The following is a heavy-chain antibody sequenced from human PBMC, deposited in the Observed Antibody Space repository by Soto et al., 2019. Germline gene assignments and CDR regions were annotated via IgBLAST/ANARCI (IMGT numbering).Heavy chain of an antibody. D-gene: IGHD3-22*01. CDR2: IYYSGSA. CDR3: AAHSRGYSPNFDY. V-gene: IGHV4-59*01. J-gene: IGHJ4*02. Sequence: SETLSLTCTVSGGSISSYYWSWIRQPPGKGLEWIGSIYYSGSANYNPSLKRCVTTTVNTSKNQSPLKMSLRAAADAAEYYWAAHSRGYSPNFDYWGQGTLVTVSS. CDR1: GGSISSYY.